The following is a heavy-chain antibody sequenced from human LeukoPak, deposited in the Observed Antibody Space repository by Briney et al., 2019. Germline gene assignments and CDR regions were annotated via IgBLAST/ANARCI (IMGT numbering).Heavy chain of an antibody. J-gene: IGHJ3*02. V-gene: IGHV3-48*01. D-gene: IGHD1-26*01. Sequence: GGSLRLSCAASGFTFSKYSMNWVRQAPGKGLEWISYIGGSGASKYYADSAKGRFTISRDNDKNSVFLQMNSLRAEDTAVYYCARASESRGTYYPGAFDIWGQGTMVTVSS. CDR1: GFTFSKYS. CDR3: ARASESRGTYYPGAFDI. CDR2: IGGSGASK.